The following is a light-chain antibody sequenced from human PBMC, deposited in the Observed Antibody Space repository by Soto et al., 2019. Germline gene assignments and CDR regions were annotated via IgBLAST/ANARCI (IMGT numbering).Light chain of an antibody. CDR1: SSDVGSSNG. CDR3: SSYTSCSTYV. CDR2: DVS. J-gene: IGLJ1*01. V-gene: IGLV2-18*02. Sequence: QSALTQPPSVSGSPGQSVAISCTGTSSDVGSSNGVSWYQQPPGTAPKLMIYDVSNRPSGVPDRFSGSKSGNTASLTISGLQAEDEADYYCSSYTSCSTYVFGTGTKLTVL.